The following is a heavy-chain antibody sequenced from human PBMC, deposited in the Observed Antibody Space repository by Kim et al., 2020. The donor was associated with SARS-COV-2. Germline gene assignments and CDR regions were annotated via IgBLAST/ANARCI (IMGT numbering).Heavy chain of an antibody. V-gene: IGHV3-74*01. CDR2: INSDGSST. Sequence: GGSLRLSCAASGFTFSSYWMHWVRQAPGKGLVWVSRINSDGSSTSYADSVKGRFTISRDNAKNTLYLQMNSLRAEDTAVYYCARFPSRMRYCRSTSCYVDYWGQGTLVTGSS. CDR1: GFTFSSYW. J-gene: IGHJ4*02. CDR3: ARFPSRMRYCRSTSCYVDY. D-gene: IGHD2-2*01.